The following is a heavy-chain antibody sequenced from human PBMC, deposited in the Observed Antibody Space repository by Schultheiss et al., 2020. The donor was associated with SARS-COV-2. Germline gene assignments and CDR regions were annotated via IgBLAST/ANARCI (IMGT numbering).Heavy chain of an antibody. J-gene: IGHJ4*02. CDR3: ARDRGLLGFDY. CDR2: ISSSGSTI. Sequence: GGSLRLSCAASGFTFSSYAMSWVRQAPGKGLEWVSYISSSGSTIYYADSVKGRFTISRDNAKNSLYLQMNSLRAEDTAVYYCARDRGLLGFDYWGQGTLVTVSS. D-gene: IGHD4-17*01. CDR1: GFTFSSYA. V-gene: IGHV3-48*03.